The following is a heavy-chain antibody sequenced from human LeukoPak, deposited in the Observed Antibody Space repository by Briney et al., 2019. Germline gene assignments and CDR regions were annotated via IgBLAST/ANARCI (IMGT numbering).Heavy chain of an antibody. J-gene: IGHJ4*02. CDR2: IYYSGRT. CDR3: ARHKDDYDDYVWNY. Sequence: SETLSLTCTVSGGSVNTYYWNWIRQPPGKGLEWIAYIYYSGRTNYNPSLQSRVTISVDTSNNQFSLKLSSVTAADTAMYYCARHKDDYDDYVWNYWGQGTLVTVSS. D-gene: IGHD4-17*01. CDR1: GGSVNTYY. V-gene: IGHV4-59*08.